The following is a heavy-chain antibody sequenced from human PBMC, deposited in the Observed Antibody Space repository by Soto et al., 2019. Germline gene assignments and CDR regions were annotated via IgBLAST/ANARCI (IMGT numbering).Heavy chain of an antibody. V-gene: IGHV3-9*01. CDR1: GFTFDDYA. J-gene: IGHJ1*01. Sequence: EVPLVESGGGLVQPGRSLRLSCAASGFTFDDYAMHWVRQVPGKGLEWVSGINWNSGSIGYADSVKGRFAISRDNAKNSLHLQMNSLRAEDTAFYYCVKDESINWYSGHFRHWGQGTLVTVSS. CDR3: VKDESINWYSGHFRH. D-gene: IGHD6-13*01. CDR2: INWNSGSI.